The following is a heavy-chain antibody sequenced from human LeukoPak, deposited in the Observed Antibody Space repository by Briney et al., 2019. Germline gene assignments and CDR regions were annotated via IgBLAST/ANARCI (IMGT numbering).Heavy chain of an antibody. D-gene: IGHD5-18*01. CDR3: ARDLSGIAGYTYGRGIDY. V-gene: IGHV3-74*03. CDR1: GFTFSNYW. CDR2: INNYGSST. J-gene: IGHJ4*02. Sequence: GGSLRLSCAASGFTFSNYWMHWVRQAPGKGLVWVSRINNYGSSTKYADSVKGRFTISRDNAKTSLYLQMNSLRAEDTAVYYCARDLSGIAGYTYGRGIDYWGQGTLVTVSS.